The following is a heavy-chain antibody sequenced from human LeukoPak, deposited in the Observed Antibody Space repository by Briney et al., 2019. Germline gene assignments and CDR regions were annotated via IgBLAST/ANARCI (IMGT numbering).Heavy chain of an antibody. V-gene: IGHV4-59*01. J-gene: IGHJ4*02. CDR2: IYYTGST. CDR3: ARDRPGGSSLDY. D-gene: IGHD2-2*01. Sequence: SETLSLTCTVSGGSISSYYWSWIRQPPGKGLEWIGYIYYTGSTNYNPSLKCRVTISVDTSKNQFSLNLSSVTAADTAVYYCARDRPGGSSLDYWGQGTLVTVSS. CDR1: GGSISSYY.